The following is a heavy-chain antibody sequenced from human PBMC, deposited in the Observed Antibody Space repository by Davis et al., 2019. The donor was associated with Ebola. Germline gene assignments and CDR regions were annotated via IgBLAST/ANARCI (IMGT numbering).Heavy chain of an antibody. CDR3: SREAPGTGLLAY. V-gene: IGHV3-15*07. D-gene: IGHD6-13*01. CDR2: IKHKTDGGTT. CDR1: GFTFSNAW. J-gene: IGHJ4*02. Sequence: GESLKISCAASGFTFSNAWMNWVRQAPGKGLEWVGRIKHKTDGGTTDYAAPVKGRFTISRDDSKHTLYLQMNSLKTEDTAVYFCSREAPGTGLLAYWGQGTLVTVSS.